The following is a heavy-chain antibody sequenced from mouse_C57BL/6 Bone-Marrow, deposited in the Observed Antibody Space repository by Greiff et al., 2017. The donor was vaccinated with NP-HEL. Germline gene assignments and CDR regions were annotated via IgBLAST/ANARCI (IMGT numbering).Heavy chain of an antibody. CDR3: ARGDGYFSMDY. J-gene: IGHJ4*01. CDR2: ISDGGSYT. CDR1: GFTFSSYA. V-gene: IGHV5-4*03. Sequence: EVKLMESGGGLVKPGGSLKLSCAASGFTFSSYAMSWVRQTPEKRLEWVATISDGGSYTYYPDNVKGRFTISRDNAKNNLYLQMSHLKSEDTAMYYCARGDGYFSMDYWGQGTSVTVSS. D-gene: IGHD2-3*01.